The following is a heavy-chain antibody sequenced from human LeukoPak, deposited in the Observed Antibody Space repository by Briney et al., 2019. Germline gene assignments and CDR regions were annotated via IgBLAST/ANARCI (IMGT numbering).Heavy chain of an antibody. Sequence: QPGGSLRLSCAASGFTFSSYGMHWVRQAPGKGLEWVAFIRYDGSNKYYADSVKGRFTISRDNSKNTLHLQMNSLRAEDTAVYYCAKDLSTVTEWFDPWGQGTLVTVSS. J-gene: IGHJ5*02. D-gene: IGHD4-11*01. CDR3: AKDLSTVTEWFDP. CDR2: IRYDGSNK. CDR1: GFTFSSYG. V-gene: IGHV3-30*02.